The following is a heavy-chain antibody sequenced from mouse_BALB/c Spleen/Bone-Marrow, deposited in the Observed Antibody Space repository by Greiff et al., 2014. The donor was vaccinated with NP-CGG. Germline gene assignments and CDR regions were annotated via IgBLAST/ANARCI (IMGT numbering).Heavy chain of an antibody. Sequence: EVQLVESGAALVKPGASVKLSCTASGFNIKDTYMHWVKQRPEQGLEWIGRIDPANGNTKYDPKFQGKATITADTSSNTAYLQLSSLTSEDTAVYYCARNYGYGKSFAYWGQGTLVTVSA. V-gene: IGHV14-3*02. D-gene: IGHD2-2*01. CDR3: ARNYGYGKSFAY. CDR1: GFNIKDTY. J-gene: IGHJ3*01. CDR2: IDPANGNT.